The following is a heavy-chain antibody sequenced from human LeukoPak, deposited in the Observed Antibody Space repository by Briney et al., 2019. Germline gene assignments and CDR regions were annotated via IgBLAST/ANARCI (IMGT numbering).Heavy chain of an antibody. CDR1: GFTFNNCS. CDR3: ARMRGPTTGALDI. CDR2: ISSSSSTK. Sequence: GGSLRLSCAASGFTFNNCSMNWVRQAPGKGLEWVSSISSSSSTKYYADSVKGRFTISRDNADNSLYLQVASLRDEDTAIYYCARMRGPTTGALDIWGPGTMVAVSS. V-gene: IGHV3-48*02. J-gene: IGHJ3*02. D-gene: IGHD1-26*01.